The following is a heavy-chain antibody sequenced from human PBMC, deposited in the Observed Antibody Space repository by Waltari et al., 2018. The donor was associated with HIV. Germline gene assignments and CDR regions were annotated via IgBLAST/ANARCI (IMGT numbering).Heavy chain of an antibody. CDR1: GFTFSSYW. CDR3: ARDGSRGWELLRAFDI. Sequence: EVQLVESGGGLVQPGGSLRLSCAASGFTFSSYWMNWVRQAPGKGLEWVATIKQDGSEKNYVNSVKGRFTISRDNAKNSLYLQMNSLRAEDTAVYYCARDGSRGWELLRAFDIWGQGTMVTVSS. D-gene: IGHD1-26*01. J-gene: IGHJ3*02. V-gene: IGHV3-7*01. CDR2: IKQDGSEK.